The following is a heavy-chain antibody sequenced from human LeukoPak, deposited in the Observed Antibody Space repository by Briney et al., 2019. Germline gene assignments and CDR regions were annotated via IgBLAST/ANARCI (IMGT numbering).Heavy chain of an antibody. V-gene: IGHV3-53*04. CDR2: IYIVGSK. Sequence: PGGSLRLFCPPSGLIVSSNYMSWVRQAPGKGLQWVSVIYIVGSKYYADSVKGRFTISRHNSTNTLYLQMNSLRAEDTAVYYCVRQAVAGTYYYYYGMDVWGQGTTVTVSS. CDR1: GLIVSSNY. J-gene: IGHJ6*02. CDR3: VRQAVAGTYYYYYGMDV. D-gene: IGHD6-19*01.